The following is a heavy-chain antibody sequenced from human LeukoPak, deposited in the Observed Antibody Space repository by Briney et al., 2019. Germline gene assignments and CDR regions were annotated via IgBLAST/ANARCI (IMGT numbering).Heavy chain of an antibody. Sequence: ASVKVSFKASGYTFTGYYMHWVRQAPGQGREWMGWINPNSGGTNYAQKFQGRVTMTRDTSISTAYMELSRLRSDDTAVYYCARSRKYRLYSSGWYPPQRGDYFDYWGQGTLVTVSS. J-gene: IGHJ4*02. D-gene: IGHD6-19*01. V-gene: IGHV1-2*02. CDR3: ARSRKYRLYSSGWYPPQRGDYFDY. CDR2: INPNSGGT. CDR1: GYTFTGYY.